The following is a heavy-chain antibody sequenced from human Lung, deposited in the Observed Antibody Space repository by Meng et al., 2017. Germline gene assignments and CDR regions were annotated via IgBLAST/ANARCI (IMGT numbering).Heavy chain of an antibody. Sequence: QVQLVQSGAEGKRPGASVRVSCKASGYTFTDYYMQGVRQAPGQGLEWMGRMNPNSGDTKYAQKFQGRVTMTGYTSISTAYMELSRLTSDDTAVYYCAREGGSSSHFDYWGQGTLVTVSS. CDR1: GYTFTDYY. V-gene: IGHV1-2*06. CDR3: AREGGSSSHFDY. CDR2: MNPNSGDT. D-gene: IGHD6-6*01. J-gene: IGHJ4*02.